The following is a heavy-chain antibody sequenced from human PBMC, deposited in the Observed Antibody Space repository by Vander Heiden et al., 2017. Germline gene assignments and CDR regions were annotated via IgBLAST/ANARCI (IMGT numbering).Heavy chain of an antibody. CDR3: ARVRVDATNEAFDI. J-gene: IGHJ3*02. V-gene: IGHV4-61*01. D-gene: IGHD2-15*01. CDR1: NGSLSRGSYY. CDR2: IYYSGYT. Sequence: QVQLQESGPGLVKPSETLSLTCTVSNGSLSRGSYYWSWIRQPPGKGLEWIGYIYYSGYTNYNPSLKSRVTISVDRSKNQFSLKLSSVNAADTAVYYCARVRVDATNEAFDIWGQGTMVTVSS.